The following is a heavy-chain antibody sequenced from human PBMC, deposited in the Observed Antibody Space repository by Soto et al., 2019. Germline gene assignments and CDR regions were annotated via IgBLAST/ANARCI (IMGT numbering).Heavy chain of an antibody. J-gene: IGHJ4*02. V-gene: IGHV3-53*04. Sequence: PEGSLRLSCAASGFTVSSNYMSWVRQAPGKGLEWVSVIYSGGSTYYADSVKGRFTISRHNSKNTLYLQMNSLRAEDTAVYYCARTLNGGYFDYWGQGTLVTVSS. CDR3: ARTLNGGYFDY. CDR1: GFTVSSNY. D-gene: IGHD7-27*01. CDR2: IYSGGST.